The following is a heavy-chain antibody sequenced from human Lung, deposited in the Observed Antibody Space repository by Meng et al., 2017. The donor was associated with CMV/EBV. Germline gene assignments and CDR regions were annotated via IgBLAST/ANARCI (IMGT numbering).Heavy chain of an antibody. CDR2: ISRSGSYE. CDR1: GITLSTYS. V-gene: IGHV3-21*01. J-gene: IGHJ4*02. CDR3: ARVRQGVADHYFDY. D-gene: IGHD2-21*01. Sequence: GGSLRLSCAASGITLSTYSMSWVRQAPGKGLEWVSSISRSGSYEYYADSVKGRFAISRDNAKNSLYLQMNSLRVEDTAVYYCARVRQGVADHYFDYWGQGXLVTVSS.